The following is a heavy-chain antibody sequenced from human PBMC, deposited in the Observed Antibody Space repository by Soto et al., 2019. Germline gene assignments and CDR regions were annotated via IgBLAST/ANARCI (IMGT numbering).Heavy chain of an antibody. CDR3: AREADSSSWYWFDP. CDR2: INHSGST. D-gene: IGHD6-13*01. V-gene: IGHV4-34*01. J-gene: IGHJ5*02. CDR1: GGSFSGYY. Sequence: SETLSLTCAVYGGSFSGYYWSWIRQPPGKGLEWIGEINHSGSTNYNPSLESRVTISVDTSKNQLSLKLSSVTAADTAVYYCAREADSSSWYWFDPWGQGTLVTVSS.